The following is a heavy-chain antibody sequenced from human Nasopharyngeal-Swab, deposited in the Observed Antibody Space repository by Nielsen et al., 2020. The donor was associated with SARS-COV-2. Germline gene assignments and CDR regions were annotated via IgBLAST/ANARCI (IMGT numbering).Heavy chain of an antibody. CDR3: ARGRRERAPRYYYYGMDV. CDR1: GGAFSGFY. J-gene: IGHJ6*02. V-gene: IGHV4-34*01. CDR2: INPSGST. Sequence: TRSLTGAVYGGAFSGFYWSWIRQSPGEGLEWIGEINPSGSTDYNPSLKSRVSMSVDTSKNQVFLNLRSVTAADTALYYCARGRRERAPRYYYYGMDVWGQGTTVTVS. D-gene: IGHD1-1*01.